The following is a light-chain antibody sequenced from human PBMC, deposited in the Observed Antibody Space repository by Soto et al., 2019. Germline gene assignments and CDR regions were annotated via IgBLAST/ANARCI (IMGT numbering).Light chain of an antibody. CDR3: QQYRSSPSFT. CDR2: GAS. V-gene: IGKV3-20*01. J-gene: IGKJ3*01. CDR1: QSVSSSY. Sequence: EIVLTQSPGTLSLSPGERATLSCRASQSVSSSYLGWYQQKPGQAPRLLIYGASSRATGIPDRFSGSGSGTDFTLTIIRLEPEDFAVYYCQQYRSSPSFTFGPGTKVDIK.